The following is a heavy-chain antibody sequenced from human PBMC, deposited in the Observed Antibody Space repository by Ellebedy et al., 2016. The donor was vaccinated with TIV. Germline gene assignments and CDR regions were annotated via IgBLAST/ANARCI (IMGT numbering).Heavy chain of an antibody. CDR3: ARGDSSSWYLFDY. CDR2: INPNSGGT. J-gene: IGHJ4*02. Sequence: ASVKVSCKASGYTFTSYYMHWVRQAPGQGLEWMGWINPNSGGTNSAQKFQGRVTMTRDTSISTAYMELSRLRPDDTAVYYCARGDSSSWYLFDYWGQGTLVTVSS. CDR1: GYTFTSYY. V-gene: IGHV1-2*02. D-gene: IGHD6-13*01.